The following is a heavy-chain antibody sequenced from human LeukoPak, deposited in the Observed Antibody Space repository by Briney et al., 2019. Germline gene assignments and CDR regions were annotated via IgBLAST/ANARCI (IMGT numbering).Heavy chain of an antibody. CDR3: ARPSSDFEYSSSSWGHWFDP. D-gene: IGHD6-6*01. CDR1: GYTFTGYY. Sequence: ASVKVSCKASGYTFTGYYMHWVRQAPGQGLEWMGWINPNSGGTNYAQKFQGRVTMTRDTSISTAYMELSRLRSDDTAVYHCARPSSDFEYSSSSWGHWFDPWGQGTLVTVSS. J-gene: IGHJ5*02. V-gene: IGHV1-2*02. CDR2: INPNSGGT.